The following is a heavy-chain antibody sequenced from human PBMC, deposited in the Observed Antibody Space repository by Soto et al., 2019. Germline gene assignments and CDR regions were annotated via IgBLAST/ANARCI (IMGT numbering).Heavy chain of an antibody. V-gene: IGHV3-48*01. CDR2: ISSSSTI. J-gene: IGHJ3*02. CDR1: GFTFSSYS. Sequence: GGSLRLSCAASGFTFSSYSMNWVRQAPGKGLEWVSYISSSSTIYYSVSVKGRFTISRDNAKNSLYLQMNSLRAEDTAVYYCARDRLTGYYTSSDAFDIWGQGTMVTVSS. CDR3: ARDRLTGYYTSSDAFDI. D-gene: IGHD3-9*01.